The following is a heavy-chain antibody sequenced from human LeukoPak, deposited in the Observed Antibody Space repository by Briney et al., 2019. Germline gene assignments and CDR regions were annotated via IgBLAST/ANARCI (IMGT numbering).Heavy chain of an antibody. CDR2: INHSGST. J-gene: IGHJ4*02. CDR1: GGSFSGYS. D-gene: IGHD3-22*01. Sequence: SETLSLTCAVYGGSFSGYSWSWIRQPPGKGLEWIGEINHSGSTNYNPSLKSRVTISVDTSKNQFSLKLSSVTAADTAVYYCASSGTYDSSGYYGFDYWGQGTLVTVSS. V-gene: IGHV4-34*01. CDR3: ASSGTYDSSGYYGFDY.